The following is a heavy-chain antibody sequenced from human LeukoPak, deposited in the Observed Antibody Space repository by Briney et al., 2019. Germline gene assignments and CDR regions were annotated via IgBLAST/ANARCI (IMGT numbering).Heavy chain of an antibody. D-gene: IGHD1-26*01. CDR1: GFTFSSYA. J-gene: IGHJ4*02. CDR3: ARDFSEGATEFDY. Sequence: GGSLRLSCSASGFTFSSYAMHWVRQAPGKGLEYVSVISSNGGSTYYADSVKGRFTISRDNSKNTLYLQMNSLRAEDTAVYYCARDFSEGATEFDYWGQGTLVTVSS. CDR2: ISSNGGST. V-gene: IGHV3-64*04.